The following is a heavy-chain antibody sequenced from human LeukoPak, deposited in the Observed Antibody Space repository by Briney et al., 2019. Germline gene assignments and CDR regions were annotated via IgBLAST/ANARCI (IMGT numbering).Heavy chain of an antibody. CDR1: GYTFTEYY. CDR2: INLNSGGT. V-gene: IGHV1-2*02. Sequence: GASVKVSCKASGYTFTEYYIHWVRQAPGHGLEWMGWINLNSGGTNYAQKFQGRVTMTRDTSISTAYMELSRLRSDDTAVYYCARVGYSSSWYLGYMDVWGKGTTVTISS. CDR3: ARVGYSSSWYLGYMDV. D-gene: IGHD6-13*01. J-gene: IGHJ6*03.